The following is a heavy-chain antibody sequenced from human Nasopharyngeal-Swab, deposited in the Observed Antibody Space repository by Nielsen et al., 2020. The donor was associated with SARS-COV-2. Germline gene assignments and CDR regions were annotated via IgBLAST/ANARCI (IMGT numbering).Heavy chain of an antibody. J-gene: IGHJ6*02. Sequence: SDTLSLTCAVSGGSISSSNWWSWVRHPPGKGPEWIGEIYHSGSTNYNPSLKSRVTISVDKSKNQFSLKLSSVTAADTAVYYCARTYIVVVPAAMGYYYYGMDVWGQGTTVTVSS. V-gene: IGHV4-4*02. D-gene: IGHD2-2*01. CDR3: ARTYIVVVPAAMGYYYYGMDV. CDR1: GGSISSSNW. CDR2: IYHSGST.